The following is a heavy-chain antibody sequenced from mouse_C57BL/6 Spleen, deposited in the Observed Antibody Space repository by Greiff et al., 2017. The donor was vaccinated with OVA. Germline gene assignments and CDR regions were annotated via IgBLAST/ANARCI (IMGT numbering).Heavy chain of an antibody. V-gene: IGHV5-6*01. CDR3: ARQCMVTTGHYYAMDY. CDR1: GFTFSSYG. CDR2: ISSGGSYT. Sequence: EVNVVESGGDLVKPGGSLKLSCAASGFTFSSYGMSWVRQTPDKRLEWVATISSGGSYTYYPDSVKGRFTISRDNAKNTLYLQMSSLKSEDTAMYYCARQCMVTTGHYYAMDYWGQGTSVTVSS. D-gene: IGHD2-2*01. J-gene: IGHJ4*01.